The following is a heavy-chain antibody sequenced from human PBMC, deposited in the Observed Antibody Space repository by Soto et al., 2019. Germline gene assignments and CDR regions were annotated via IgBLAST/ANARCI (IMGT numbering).Heavy chain of an antibody. CDR3: ARLHGYCISSSCHGNYDMDV. D-gene: IGHD2-2*01. CDR1: GGSFSGYS. Sequence: SETLSLTCAVYGGSFSGYSWTWIRQPPGTGLEWIGEINHTGSTNYNPSLKSRVTISVDTSKNQFSLKLTSVTAADTAVYYCARLHGYCISSSCHGNYDMDVWGQGTTVT. J-gene: IGHJ6*02. V-gene: IGHV4-34*01. CDR2: INHTGST.